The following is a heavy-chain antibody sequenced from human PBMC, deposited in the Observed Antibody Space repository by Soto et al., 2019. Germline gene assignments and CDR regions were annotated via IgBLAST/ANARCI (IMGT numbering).Heavy chain of an antibody. D-gene: IGHD1-26*01. Sequence: PGGSLRLSCAASGFTFSSYAMSWVRKAPGKGLEWVSAISGSGGSTYYADSVKGRFTISRDNSKNTLYLQMNSLRAEDTAVYYCANQYSGSYGIFDYWGQGSLVTVSS. V-gene: IGHV3-23*01. J-gene: IGHJ4*02. CDR1: GFTFSSYA. CDR2: ISGSGGST. CDR3: ANQYSGSYGIFDY.